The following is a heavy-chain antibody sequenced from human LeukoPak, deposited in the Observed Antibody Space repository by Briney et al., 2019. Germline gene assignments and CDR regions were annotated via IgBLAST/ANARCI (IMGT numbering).Heavy chain of an antibody. CDR3: ARVGDSSSWYILDY. CDR2: IYYSGSA. D-gene: IGHD6-13*01. V-gene: IGHV4-31*03. CDR1: SDSISSGGYY. Sequence: PSETLSLTCTVSSDSISSGGYYWRWIRQQPGEGLVWIGYIYYSGSAYYNPSLKSRVTISLATSKNQFSLKLTSVTAADTAVYYCARVGDSSSWYILDYWGQGTLVTVYS. J-gene: IGHJ4*02.